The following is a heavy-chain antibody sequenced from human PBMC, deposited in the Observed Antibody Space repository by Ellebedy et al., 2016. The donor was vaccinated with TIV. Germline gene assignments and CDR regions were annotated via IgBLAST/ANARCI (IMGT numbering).Heavy chain of an antibody. J-gene: IGHJ4*02. Sequence: GGSLRLSXRGSGFSSSDFWMNWVRQAPGKGLEWVGNIKQDASETLYVDSVKGRFTISRDNARNSLYLQINDLRAEDTAVYYCAGSWGWRHEYWGQGTLVTVSS. CDR2: IKQDASET. CDR1: GFSSSDFW. D-gene: IGHD1-26*01. CDR3: AGSWGWRHEY. V-gene: IGHV3-7*01.